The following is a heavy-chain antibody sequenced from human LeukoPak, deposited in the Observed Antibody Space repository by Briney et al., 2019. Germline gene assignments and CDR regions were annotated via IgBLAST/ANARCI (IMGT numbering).Heavy chain of an antibody. D-gene: IGHD3-3*01. J-gene: IGHJ3*02. CDR2: ISYDGSNK. CDR1: GFTFSSYA. CDR3: ARGGVTIFGVVIISAFDI. Sequence: GGSLRLPCAASGFTFSSYAMHWVRQAPGKGLEWVAVISYDGSNKYYADSVKGRFTISRDNSKNTLYLQMNSLRAEDTAVYYCARGGVTIFGVVIISAFDIWGQGTMVTVSS. V-gene: IGHV3-30-3*01.